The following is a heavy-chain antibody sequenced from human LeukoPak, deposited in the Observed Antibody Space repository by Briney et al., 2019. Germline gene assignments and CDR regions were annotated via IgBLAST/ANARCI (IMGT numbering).Heavy chain of an antibody. CDR3: ARDIRGLYYDSSGSFDY. CDR2: ISSTGRTI. CDR1: GFTFSTHS. Sequence: GGSLRLSCGASGFTFSTHSMNWVRQAPGKGLEWVSYISSTGRTIYYADSMKGRFTISRDNAKNSLHLQMNSLRAEDTAVYYCARDIRGLYYDSSGSFDYWGQGTLVTVSS. V-gene: IGHV3-48*04. J-gene: IGHJ4*02. D-gene: IGHD3-22*01.